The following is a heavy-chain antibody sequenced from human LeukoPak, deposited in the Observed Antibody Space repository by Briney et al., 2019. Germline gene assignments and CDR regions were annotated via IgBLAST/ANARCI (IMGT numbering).Heavy chain of an antibody. V-gene: IGHV3-7*01. Sequence: GGSLRLSCAASGFTFSPYWMSWDRQGPGKGLDWVASINPDGSGTSYVDSVKGRFTISRDNAQNSLYLQMNSLSAEDTAVYYCARLFGGVTTFDYWGQGTLVAVSS. J-gene: IGHJ4*02. CDR1: GFTFSPYW. CDR2: INPDGSGT. CDR3: ARLFGGVTTFDY. D-gene: IGHD4-17*01.